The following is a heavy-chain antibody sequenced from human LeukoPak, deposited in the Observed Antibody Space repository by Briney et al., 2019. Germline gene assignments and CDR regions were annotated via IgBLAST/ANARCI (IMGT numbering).Heavy chain of an antibody. D-gene: IGHD3-22*01. CDR1: GFTSSSYA. Sequence: GGSLRLSCAASGFTSSSYAMHWVRQAPGKGLEWVAVISYDGSNKYYADSVKGRFTISRDNSKNTLYLQMNSLRAEDTAVYYCARDHYDSPLDYWGQGTLVTVSS. V-gene: IGHV3-30*04. J-gene: IGHJ4*02. CDR3: ARDHYDSPLDY. CDR2: ISYDGSNK.